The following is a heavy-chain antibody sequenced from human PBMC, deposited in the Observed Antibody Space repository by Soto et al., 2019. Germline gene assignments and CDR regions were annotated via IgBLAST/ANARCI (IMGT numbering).Heavy chain of an antibody. CDR1: GFSFTTYV. CDR3: AKGLLAIVGTTLPRDAFNI. Sequence: PGGSLRLSCAASGFSFTTYVMHWVRQAPGKGLEWVAVISHDGSYKYYGDAVKGRFTISRDTSENAVYLEMNSLRPEDTAVYYCAKGLLAIVGTTLPRDAFNIWGQGTMVTVSS. D-gene: IGHD1-26*01. CDR2: ISHDGSYK. J-gene: IGHJ3*02. V-gene: IGHV3-30*18.